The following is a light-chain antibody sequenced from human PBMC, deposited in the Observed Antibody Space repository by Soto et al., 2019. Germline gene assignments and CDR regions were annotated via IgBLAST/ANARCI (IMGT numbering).Light chain of an antibody. J-gene: IGLJ2*01. V-gene: IGLV2-14*03. Sequence: QSVLTQPASVSGSPGQSITISCTGTSSDVGGHYYVSWFQQYPGKAPKLMIFDVSIRTSGVSHRFSGSKSGNTASLTISGLQAEDEADYYCSSYSTSSSVLFGGGTKVTVL. CDR3: SSYSTSSSVL. CDR1: SSDVGGHYY. CDR2: DVS.